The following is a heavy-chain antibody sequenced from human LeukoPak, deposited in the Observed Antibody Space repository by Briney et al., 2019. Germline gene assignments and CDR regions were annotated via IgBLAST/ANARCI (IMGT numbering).Heavy chain of an antibody. CDR3: ASRYYDILTGYDYFDY. Sequence: KTSETLSLTCTVSGGSISSSSYYWGWIRQPPGKGLEWIGSIYYSGSTYYNPSLKSRVTISVDTSKNQFSLKLSSVTAADTAVYYCASRYYDILTGYDYFDYWGQGTLVTVSS. CDR2: IYYSGST. D-gene: IGHD3-9*01. V-gene: IGHV4-39*07. J-gene: IGHJ4*02. CDR1: GGSISSSSYY.